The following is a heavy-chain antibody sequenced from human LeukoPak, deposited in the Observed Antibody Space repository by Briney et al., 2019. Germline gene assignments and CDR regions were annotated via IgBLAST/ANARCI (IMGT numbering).Heavy chain of an antibody. V-gene: IGHV3-48*01. D-gene: IGHD2-21*01. CDR1: GFTFTSYS. Sequence: GGSLRLSCAASGFTFTSYSMNWVRQAPGKGLEWVSYISSSGSTISYADSVKGRFTISRDNAKNSLYLQMNSLRAEDTAVYYYARDRPYYSYCFDIWGQGTMVTVSS. CDR3: ARDRPYYSYCFDI. CDR2: ISSSGSTI. J-gene: IGHJ3*02.